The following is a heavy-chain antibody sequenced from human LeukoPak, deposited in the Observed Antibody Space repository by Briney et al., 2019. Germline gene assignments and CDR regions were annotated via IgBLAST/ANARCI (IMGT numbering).Heavy chain of an antibody. CDR1: DYSITSGYY. V-gene: IGHV4-38-2*02. J-gene: IGHJ5*02. CDR3: ASGHGSSWYYDWFDP. CDR2: VFRSGST. Sequence: SETLSLTCTVSDYSITSGYYWAWIRQPPGKGPEWIGSVFRSGSTSYNPSLRSRVSISVDTVNNHFSLNLTSVTAADTAMYYCASGHGSSWYYDWFDPWGRGTLVTVSS. D-gene: IGHD6-13*01.